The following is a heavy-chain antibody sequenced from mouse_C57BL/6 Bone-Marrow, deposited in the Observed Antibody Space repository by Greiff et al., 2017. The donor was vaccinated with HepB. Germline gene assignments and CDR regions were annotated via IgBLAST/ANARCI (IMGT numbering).Heavy chain of an antibody. Sequence: QVQLQQSGAELMKPGASVKLSCKAPGYTFTGYWIEWVKHGPGHGLEWIGEILPGSSSTNYNEKFKGKSTFTAATSSNTAYMQLSSLTTEDSAIYYCAQRLGRDYWGQGTTLTVSS. J-gene: IGHJ2*01. CDR2: ILPGSSST. V-gene: IGHV1-9*01. D-gene: IGHD4-1*01. CDR1: GYTFTGYW. CDR3: AQRLGRDY.